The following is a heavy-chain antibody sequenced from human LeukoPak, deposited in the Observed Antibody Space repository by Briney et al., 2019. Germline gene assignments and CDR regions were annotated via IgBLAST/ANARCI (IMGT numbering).Heavy chain of an antibody. Sequence: GGSLRLSCAASGFTFSSYWMSWVRQAPGKGLEWVANIKQDGSEKYYVDSVKGRFTISRDNARNSLYLQMNSLRAEDTAVYYCARALIVVVVADYFDYWGQGTLVTVSS. V-gene: IGHV3-7*01. CDR2: IKQDGSEK. D-gene: IGHD2-15*01. J-gene: IGHJ4*02. CDR3: ARALIVVVVADYFDY. CDR1: GFTFSSYW.